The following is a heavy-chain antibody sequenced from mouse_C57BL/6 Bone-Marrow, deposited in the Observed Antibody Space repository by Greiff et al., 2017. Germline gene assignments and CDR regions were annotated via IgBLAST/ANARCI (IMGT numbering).Heavy chain of an antibody. CDR2: IHPTIGST. CDR1: GYTFTSYW. D-gene: IGHD2-5*01. V-gene: IGHV1-64*01. J-gene: IGHJ3*01. Sequence: QVQLQQPGAELVKPGASVKLSCKASGYTFTSYWMHWVKQRPGQGLEWIGMIHPTIGSTNYNEKFKSKATLTVDKSSSTAYMQLSSLTSEDSAVYCCARILSNFVFAYWGQGTLVTVSA. CDR3: ARILSNFVFAY.